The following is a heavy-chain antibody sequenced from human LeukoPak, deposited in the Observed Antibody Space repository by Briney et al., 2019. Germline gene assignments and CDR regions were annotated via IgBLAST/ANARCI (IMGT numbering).Heavy chain of an antibody. Sequence: SETLSLTCAVSGGSISSGGYSWSWIRQPPGKGLEWIGYIYHSGSTYYNPSLKSRVTISVDRSKNQFSLKLSSVTAADTAVYYCARFGYDFWSGYHDYWGQGTLVTVSS. CDR2: IYHSGST. CDR3: ARFGYDFWSGYHDY. CDR1: GGSISSGGYS. J-gene: IGHJ4*02. D-gene: IGHD3-3*01. V-gene: IGHV4-30-2*01.